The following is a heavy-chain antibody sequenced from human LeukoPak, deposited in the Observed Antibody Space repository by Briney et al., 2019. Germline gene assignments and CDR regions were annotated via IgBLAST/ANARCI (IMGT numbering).Heavy chain of an antibody. CDR3: AREYCSAGGCYPDY. J-gene: IGHJ4*02. D-gene: IGHD2-15*01. CDR2: ISYDGSNK. V-gene: IGHV3-30*03. Sequence: QPGRSLRLSCAASGFTFSSYGMHWVRQAPGKGLEWVAVISYDGSNKYYADSVKGRFTISRDNSKNTLYLQMNSLRAEDTAVYYCAREYCSAGGCYPDYWGQGTLVTVSS. CDR1: GFTFSSYG.